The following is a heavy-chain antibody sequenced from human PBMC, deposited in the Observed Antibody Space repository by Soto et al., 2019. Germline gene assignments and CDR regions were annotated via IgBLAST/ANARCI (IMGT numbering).Heavy chain of an antibody. CDR1: GFTFSSYA. J-gene: IGHJ4*02. Sequence: GGSLRLSCAASGFTFSSYAMSWVRQAPGKGLEWVSAISGSGGSTYYADSVKGRFTISRDNSKNTLYLQMNSLRAEDTAVYYSPRYSSGYYYFDYWGQGTLVTVSS. CDR3: PRYSSGYYYFDY. D-gene: IGHD3-22*01. CDR2: ISGSGGST. V-gene: IGHV3-23*01.